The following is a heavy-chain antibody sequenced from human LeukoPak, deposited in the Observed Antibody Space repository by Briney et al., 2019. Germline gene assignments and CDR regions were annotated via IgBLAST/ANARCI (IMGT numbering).Heavy chain of an antibody. D-gene: IGHD5-24*01. V-gene: IGHV4-59*02. CDR2: IFHSGGT. CDR3: ARGYSYFDY. J-gene: IGHJ4*02. Sequence: SETLSLTCTVSRGXVSGYYCSWVRQPPGKGLEWIGYIFHSGGTRYNPSLKSRVTISEDTSKTKSSMKLSSVTAADTAVYYCARGYSYFDYWGQGILVTVSS. CDR1: RGXVSGYY.